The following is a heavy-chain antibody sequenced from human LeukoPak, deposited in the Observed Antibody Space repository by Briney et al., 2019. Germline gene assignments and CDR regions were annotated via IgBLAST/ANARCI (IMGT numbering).Heavy chain of an antibody. D-gene: IGHD6-13*01. CDR3: AREGIAAALYNWFDP. J-gene: IGHJ5*02. CDR1: GGSISSGSYY. CDR2: IYTSGST. V-gene: IGHV4-61*02. Sequence: SQTLSLTCTVSGGSISSGSYYWSWIRQPAGKGLEWIGRIYTSGSTNYNPSLKSRVTISVATSKNQFSLKLSSVPAADTAVYYCAREGIAAALYNWFDPWGQGTLVTVSS.